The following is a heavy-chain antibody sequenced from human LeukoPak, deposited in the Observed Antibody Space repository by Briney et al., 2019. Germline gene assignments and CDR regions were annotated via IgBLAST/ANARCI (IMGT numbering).Heavy chain of an antibody. CDR1: GFTFSSYG. CDR2: IWYGGSNK. Sequence: GGSLRLSCAASGFTFSSYGMHCVRQAPGKGLEWVAFIWYGGSNKYYADAVKGRFTISRDNSKNTLYLQMNSLRAEDTAVYYCAKIADFWSGYLTYYYYYYMDVWGKGTTVTVPS. CDR3: AKIADFWSGYLTYYYYYYMDV. V-gene: IGHV3-30*02. J-gene: IGHJ6*03. D-gene: IGHD3-3*01.